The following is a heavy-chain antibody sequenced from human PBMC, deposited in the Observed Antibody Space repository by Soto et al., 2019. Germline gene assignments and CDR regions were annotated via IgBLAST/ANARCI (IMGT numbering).Heavy chain of an antibody. CDR2: INSDGSST. Sequence: GSLRLSCAASGFTFSSYWMHWVRQAPGKGPVWVSRINSDGSSTSYADSVKGRFTISRDNAKNTLYLQMNSLRAEDTAVYYCARGGIVGATIYFDYWGQGTLVTVSS. J-gene: IGHJ4*02. D-gene: IGHD1-26*01. V-gene: IGHV3-74*01. CDR1: GFTFSSYW. CDR3: ARGGIVGATIYFDY.